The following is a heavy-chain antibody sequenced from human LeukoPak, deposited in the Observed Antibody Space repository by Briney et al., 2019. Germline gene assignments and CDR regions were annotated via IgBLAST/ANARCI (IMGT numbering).Heavy chain of an antibody. CDR1: GFTFSSYG. V-gene: IGHV3-30*02. CDR3: ARVTGYMVEDYFDY. CDR2: IRYDGSNE. D-gene: IGHD6-13*01. J-gene: IGHJ4*02. Sequence: PGGSLRLSCAASGFTFSSYGMHWVRQAPGKGLEWVSFIRYDGSNEYYADSVRGRFTISRDNSKNTLYLQMNSLRAEDTAVYYCARVTGYMVEDYFDYWGQGTLVTVSS.